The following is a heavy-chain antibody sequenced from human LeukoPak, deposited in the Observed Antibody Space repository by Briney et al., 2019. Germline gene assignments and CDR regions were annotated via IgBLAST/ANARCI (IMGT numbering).Heavy chain of an antibody. J-gene: IGHJ4*02. Sequence: GGSLRLSCAASGFTFSSYAMHWVRQAPGKGLEWVAVISYDGVNKYYADSVKGRFTISRDNSKNTLYLQMNSLRAEDTAVYYCASQITMVRGVIKAYWGQGTLVTVSS. V-gene: IGHV3-30*14. CDR3: ASQITMVRGVIKAY. CDR2: ISYDGVNK. CDR1: GFTFSSYA. D-gene: IGHD3-10*01.